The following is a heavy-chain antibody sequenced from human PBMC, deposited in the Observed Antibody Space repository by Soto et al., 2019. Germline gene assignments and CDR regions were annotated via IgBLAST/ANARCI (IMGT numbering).Heavy chain of an antibody. D-gene: IGHD6-13*01. V-gene: IGHV3-30*18. CDR2: ISYDGSNK. CDR1: GFTFSSYG. Sequence: QVQLVESGGGVVQPGRSLRLSCAASGFTFSSYGMHWVRQAPGKGLEWVAVISYDGSNKYYADSVKGRFTISRDNSKNTLYLQMNSLRAEDTAVYYCAKTGIAAAGTFDYWGQGTLVTVSS. CDR3: AKTGIAAAGTFDY. J-gene: IGHJ4*02.